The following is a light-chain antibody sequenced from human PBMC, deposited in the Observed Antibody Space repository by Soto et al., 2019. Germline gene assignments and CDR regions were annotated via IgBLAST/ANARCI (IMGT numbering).Light chain of an antibody. Sequence: EIVLTQSPVTLSLSPGERATLSCRASQSVSSYLAWYQQKPGQPPRLLIYDASNRATGIPARFSGSGSGTDFTLTISRLEPDDFAVYYCQQRSNWPPGFTFCPGTKVDFK. CDR1: QSVSSY. CDR2: DAS. J-gene: IGKJ3*01. CDR3: QQRSNWPPGFT. V-gene: IGKV3-11*01.